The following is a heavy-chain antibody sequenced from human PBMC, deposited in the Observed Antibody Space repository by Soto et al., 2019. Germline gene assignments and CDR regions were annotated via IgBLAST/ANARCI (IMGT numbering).Heavy chain of an antibody. D-gene: IGHD4-17*01. CDR2: INTYNGNT. Sequence: GASVKVSCKASGYTFTNYGVSWVRQAPGQGLEWVAWINTYNGNTNYARKFQGRATMTTDSSTSTVSMEVTSLRSDDTAVYYCARWAPSYGDVRPYSMDVWGQGTTVTVSS. CDR1: GYTFTNYG. CDR3: ARWAPSYGDVRPYSMDV. J-gene: IGHJ6*02. V-gene: IGHV1-18*04.